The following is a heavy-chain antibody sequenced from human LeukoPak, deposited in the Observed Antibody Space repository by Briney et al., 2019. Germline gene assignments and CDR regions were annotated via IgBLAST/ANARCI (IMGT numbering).Heavy chain of an antibody. Sequence: GSLRLSCAASGFTFSSYSMNWVRQAPGKGLEWIGSIYYSGSTYYNPSLKSRVTIPVDTSKNQFSLKLSSVTAADTAVYYCARHDEDNWNYGGYFDYWGQGTLVTVSS. CDR2: IYYSGST. V-gene: IGHV4-39*01. D-gene: IGHD1-7*01. CDR1: GFTFSSYSMN. J-gene: IGHJ4*02. CDR3: ARHDEDNWNYGGYFDY.